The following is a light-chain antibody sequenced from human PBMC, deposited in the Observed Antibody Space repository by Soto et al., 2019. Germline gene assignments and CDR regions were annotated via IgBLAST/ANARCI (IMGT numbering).Light chain of an antibody. CDR3: QSYDRSLSVV. CDR2: VNS. V-gene: IGLV1-40*01. CDR1: SSNIGAGYD. Sequence: QSVLTQPPSVSGAPGQRVTISCTGSSSNIGAGYDVHWYQQLPGTAPKLLIYVNSNRPSGVPDRFSGSKSGTSASLAITGLQAEDAADYYCQSYDRSLSVVFGGGTKLTVL. J-gene: IGLJ2*01.